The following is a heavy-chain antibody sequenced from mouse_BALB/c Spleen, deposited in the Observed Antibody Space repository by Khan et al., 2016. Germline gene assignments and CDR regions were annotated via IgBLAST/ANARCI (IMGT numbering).Heavy chain of an antibody. CDR2: IKTYSGEA. V-gene: IGHV9-1*02. CDR1: GYAFTNYG. J-gene: IGHJ4*01. D-gene: IGHD3-1*01. CDR3: TRRRPLDLYYAMDY. Sequence: QIQLVQSGPELKKPGETVKISCKASGYAFTNYGMNWVKQAPGKGLKWMGWIKTYSGEATYADDFKGRFAFSLETSASTAYLQINSLKNEDMATYFCTRRRPLDLYYAMDYWGQGTSVTVSS.